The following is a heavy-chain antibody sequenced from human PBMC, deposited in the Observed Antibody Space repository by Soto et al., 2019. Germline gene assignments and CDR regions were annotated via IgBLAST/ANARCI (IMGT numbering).Heavy chain of an antibody. CDR2: MTYDGSNK. D-gene: IGHD3-3*01. CDR3: SCDVRRFSSLDF. CDR1: GFTFSTYA. J-gene: IGHJ6*02. V-gene: IGHV3-30-3*01. Sequence: QVQLVESGGGVVQPGRSLRLSCAASGFTFSTYAMHWVRQAPGKGLGWVAVMTYDGSNKYYADSVKGRFTISRDNSKNTLYLQMNSLSGEDTAVYYCSCDVRRFSSLDFWGQGTTVTVSS.